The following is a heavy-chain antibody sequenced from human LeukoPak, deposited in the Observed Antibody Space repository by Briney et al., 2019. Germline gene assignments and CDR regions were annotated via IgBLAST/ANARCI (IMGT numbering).Heavy chain of an antibody. D-gene: IGHD6-19*01. CDR3: ARVRGSGWYVAFDY. Sequence: GGSLRLSCAASGFTFSSYSMNWVRQAPGKGLEWVSSISSSSSYIYYADSVKGRFTISRDNSKNTLHLQMNSLRAEDTAVYYCARVRGSGWYVAFDYWGQGTLVTVSS. CDR2: ISSSSSYI. V-gene: IGHV3-21*01. J-gene: IGHJ4*02. CDR1: GFTFSSYS.